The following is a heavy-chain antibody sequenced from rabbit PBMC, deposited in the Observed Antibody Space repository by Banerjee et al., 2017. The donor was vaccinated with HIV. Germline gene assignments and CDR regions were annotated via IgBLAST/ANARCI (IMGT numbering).Heavy chain of an antibody. V-gene: IGHV1S40*01. D-gene: IGHD4-1*01. Sequence: QSLEESGGDLVKPGASLTLTCTASGFSFSSNAMCWVRQAPGKGLEWIGCIYTTSGNTWYASWAKGRFTISKTSSTTVTLQMTSLTAADTATYFCARDLAGAIGWNFNLWGQGTLVTVS. J-gene: IGHJ4*01. CDR3: ARDLAGAIGWNFNL. CDR1: GFSFSSNA. CDR2: IYTTSGNT.